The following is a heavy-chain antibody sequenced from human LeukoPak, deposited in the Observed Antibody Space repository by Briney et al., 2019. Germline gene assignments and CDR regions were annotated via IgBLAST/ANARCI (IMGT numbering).Heavy chain of an antibody. Sequence: GSLRLSCAASGFTFSSYAMSWVRQAPGKGLEWVSAISGSGGSTYYADSVKGRFTISRDNSKNTLYLQMNSLRAEDTAVYYCAADIPDVVVPAAIEDYWGQGTLVTVSS. J-gene: IGHJ4*02. V-gene: IGHV3-23*01. D-gene: IGHD2-2*02. CDR1: GFTFSSYA. CDR2: ISGSGGST. CDR3: AADIPDVVVPAAIEDY.